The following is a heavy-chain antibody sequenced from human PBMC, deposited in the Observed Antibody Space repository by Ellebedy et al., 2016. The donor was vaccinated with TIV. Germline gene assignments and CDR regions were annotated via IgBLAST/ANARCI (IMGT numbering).Heavy chain of an antibody. V-gene: IGHV3-33*01. D-gene: IGHD1-1*01. CDR1: GFTFSSYG. CDR3: TRDGRNENDYIYYSMDV. CDR2: IWYDGSNK. J-gene: IGHJ6*02. Sequence: GESLKIPCAASGFTFSSYGMHWVRQAPGKGLEWVAVIWYDGSNKYYTDSVKGRFTISSDNSKNTLHLQMNSLRAEDTAVYYCTRDGRNENDYIYYSMDVWGRGTTVTVSS.